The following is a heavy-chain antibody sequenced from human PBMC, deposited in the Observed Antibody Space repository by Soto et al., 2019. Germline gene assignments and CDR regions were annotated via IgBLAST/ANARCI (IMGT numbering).Heavy chain of an antibody. CDR1: GGSISSRGYY. D-gene: IGHD2-21*02. Sequence: SETLSLTCTVSGGSISSRGYYWGWIRQPPGKGLEWIGTIYYSGSTYYNPSLKSRVTISVDTSKNQFSLKLSSVTAADTAVYYCARIEGDYYYYYGMDVWGQGTTVTVSS. CDR3: ARIEGDYYYYYGMDV. V-gene: IGHV4-39*01. J-gene: IGHJ6*02. CDR2: IYYSGST.